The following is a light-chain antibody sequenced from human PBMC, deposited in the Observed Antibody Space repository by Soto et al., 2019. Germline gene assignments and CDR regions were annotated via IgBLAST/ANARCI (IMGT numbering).Light chain of an antibody. CDR1: NSDVGRYNS. Sequence: QSALTQPHSVSGSPGQSVTISCTGTNSDVGRYNSVSWYQQLPGKAHQLIISAVRQRPSGVPDRFSGSKSGNTASLTISGLQTDDEADYFCFSYTANDNWVFGGGTKLTVL. CDR2: AVR. J-gene: IGLJ3*02. V-gene: IGLV2-11*01. CDR3: FSYTANDNWV.